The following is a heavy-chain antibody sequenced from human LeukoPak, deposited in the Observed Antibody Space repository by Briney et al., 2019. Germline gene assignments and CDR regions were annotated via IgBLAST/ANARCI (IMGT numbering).Heavy chain of an antibody. D-gene: IGHD3-3*01. Sequence: GGSLRLSCAASGFTFSSYWMSWVRQAPGKGLEWVAHIKQDGSEKYYVDSVKGRFTIARENDKNSLHLQMNSLRAEDTAVYYCARDGGTVYYAVDAFDIWGQGTMVTVSS. CDR2: IKQDGSEK. J-gene: IGHJ3*02. V-gene: IGHV3-7*01. CDR3: ARDGGTVYYAVDAFDI. CDR1: GFTFSSYW.